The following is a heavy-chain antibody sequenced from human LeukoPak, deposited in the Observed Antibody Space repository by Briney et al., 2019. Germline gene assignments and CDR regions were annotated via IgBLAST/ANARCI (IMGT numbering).Heavy chain of an antibody. Sequence: ASVKVSCKASGYTFTSYAMHWVRQAPGQGLEWMGWINPNSGGTNYAQKFQGRVTMTRDTSISTAYMELSRLTSDDTAVYFCATWGLHFDIWGQGTMVIVAS. J-gene: IGHJ3*02. CDR2: INPNSGGT. CDR1: GYTFTSYA. V-gene: IGHV1-2*02. CDR3: ATWGLHFDI. D-gene: IGHD3-16*01.